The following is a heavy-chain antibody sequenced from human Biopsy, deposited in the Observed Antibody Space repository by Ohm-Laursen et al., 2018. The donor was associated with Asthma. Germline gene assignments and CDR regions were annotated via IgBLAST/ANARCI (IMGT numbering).Heavy chain of an antibody. CDR1: SGSIRRHD. J-gene: IGHJ5*02. V-gene: IGHV4-59*11. CDR3: ARLADCSGGACYSYGWFAP. CDR2: VSHTGST. D-gene: IGHD2-15*01. Sequence: SETLSLTCSVSSGSIRRHDWMWIRVPPGKGLEYSGDVSHTGSTNYNPSLKSRVTMSLDTSKNQFSLRLTSVTPADTAVYYCARLADCSGGACYSYGWFAPWGQGTRFTVSS.